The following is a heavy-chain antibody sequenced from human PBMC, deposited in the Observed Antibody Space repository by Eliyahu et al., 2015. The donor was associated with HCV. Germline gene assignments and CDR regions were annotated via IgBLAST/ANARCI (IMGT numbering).Heavy chain of an antibody. CDR1: RFTFSKAW. Sequence: EVQLVESGGGLVKSGGSLRLSCAAXRFTFSKAWXSWVRQGPGKGLGWVGRIKSKTDGGTTDYXAPVKGRFTLSRDDSKNTLYLQMNSLKTEDTAVYYCTTDGARTHLWLGVFGYWGQGTLVTVSS. CDR3: TTDGARTHLWLGVFGY. D-gene: IGHD5-18*01. V-gene: IGHV3-15*01. CDR2: IKSKTDGGTT. J-gene: IGHJ4*02.